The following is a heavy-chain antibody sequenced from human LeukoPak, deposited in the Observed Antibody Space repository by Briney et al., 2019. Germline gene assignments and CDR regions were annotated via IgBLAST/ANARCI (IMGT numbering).Heavy chain of an antibody. CDR2: IYYSGST. V-gene: IGHV4-59*01. D-gene: IGHD5-18*01. Sequence: PSETLSLTCTVSGGSISSYYWSWIRQTPGKGLEWIGYIYYSGSTNFNPSLKSRVTISVDTSKNQFSLKMSSVTAADTAVYYCASGYSYGRIDYWGQGTLVTVSS. CDR3: ASGYSYGRIDY. CDR1: GGSISSYY. J-gene: IGHJ4*02.